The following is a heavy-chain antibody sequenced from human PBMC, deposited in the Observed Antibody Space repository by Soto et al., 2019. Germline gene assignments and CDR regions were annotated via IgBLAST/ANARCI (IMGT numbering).Heavy chain of an antibody. J-gene: IGHJ6*02. CDR3: ARLMTTVTTAYYYYGMDV. V-gene: IGHV3-33*01. CDR2: IWYDGSNK. CDR1: GFTFSSYG. Sequence: QVQLVESGGGVVQPGRSLRLSCAASGFTFSSYGMHWVRQAPGKGLEWVAVIWYDGSNKYYADSVKGRFTISRDNSKNTLYLQMNSLRAEDTAVYYCARLMTTVTTAYYYYGMDVWGQGTTVTVSS. D-gene: IGHD4-17*01.